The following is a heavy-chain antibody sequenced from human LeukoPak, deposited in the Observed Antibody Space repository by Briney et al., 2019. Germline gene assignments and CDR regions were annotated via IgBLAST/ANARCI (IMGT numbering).Heavy chain of an antibody. CDR2: ISSSGST. J-gene: IGHJ3*02. CDR3: AREEDGEALDI. V-gene: IGHV4-61*02. CDR1: GDSISSGDYY. Sequence: SETLSLTCTVSGDSISSGDYYWSWIRQPAGKGLEWIGRISSSGSTNYNPSLKSRVTISVDTSKNQFSLKLSSVTAADTAVYYCAREEDGEALDIWGQGTMVTVSS.